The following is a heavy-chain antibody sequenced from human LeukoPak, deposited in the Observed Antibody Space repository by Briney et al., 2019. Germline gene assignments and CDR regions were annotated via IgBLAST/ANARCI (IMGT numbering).Heavy chain of an antibody. V-gene: IGHV4-61*02. CDR1: GGSISSDSYY. CDR2: IYYSGST. D-gene: IGHD3-3*01. J-gene: IGHJ5*02. CDR3: ARSGYDFWSAEDNWFDP. Sequence: PSQTLSLTCTVSGGSISSDSYYWSWIRQPAGKGLEWIGRIYYSGSTNYNPSLKSRVTISVDTSKNQFSLKLSSVTAADTAVYYCARSGYDFWSAEDNWFDPWGQGTLVTVSS.